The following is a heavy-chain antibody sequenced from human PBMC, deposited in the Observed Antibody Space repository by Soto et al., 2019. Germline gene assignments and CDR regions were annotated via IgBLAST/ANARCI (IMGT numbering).Heavy chain of an antibody. Sequence: PGGSLRLSCAASGFTFSSYSMNWVRQAPGKGLEWVSYISSSSSTIYYADSVKGRFTISRDNAKNSLYLQMNSLRDEDTAVYYCAKNQGVELVPLATVDWFDPWGQGSVVTVSS. V-gene: IGHV3-48*02. J-gene: IGHJ5*02. D-gene: IGHD1-26*01. CDR3: AKNQGVELVPLATVDWFDP. CDR1: GFTFSSYS. CDR2: ISSSSSTI.